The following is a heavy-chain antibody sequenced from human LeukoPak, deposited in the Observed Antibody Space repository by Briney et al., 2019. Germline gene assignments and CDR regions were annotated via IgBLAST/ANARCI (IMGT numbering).Heavy chain of an antibody. D-gene: IGHD3-22*01. CDR2: IYTSGST. Sequence: SETLSLTCTVSGGSISSYYWSWIRQPAGKGLGWIGRIYTSGSTNYNPSLKSRVTMSVDTSKNQFSLKLSSVTAADTAVYYCARGGSYYYDSSGYYQAKGFDYWGQGTLVTVSS. V-gene: IGHV4-4*07. CDR3: ARGGSYYYDSSGYYQAKGFDY. CDR1: GGSISSYY. J-gene: IGHJ4*02.